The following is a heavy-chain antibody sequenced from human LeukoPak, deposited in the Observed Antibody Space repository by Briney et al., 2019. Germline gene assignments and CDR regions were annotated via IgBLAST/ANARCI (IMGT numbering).Heavy chain of an antibody. V-gene: IGHV3-7*01. CDR1: GFTFGSYW. CDR2: IKQDGSEK. J-gene: IGHJ4*02. D-gene: IGHD3-22*01. Sequence: QSGGSLRLSCAASGFTFGSYWMSWVRQAPGKGLEWVANIKQDGSEKYYVDSVKGRFTISRDNAKNSLYLQMNSLRAEDTAVYYCARVSRKTITMIVVATFDYWGQGTLVTVSS. CDR3: ARVSRKTITMIVVATFDY.